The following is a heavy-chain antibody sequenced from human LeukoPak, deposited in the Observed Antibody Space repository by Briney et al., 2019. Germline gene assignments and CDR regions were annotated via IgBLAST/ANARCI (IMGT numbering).Heavy chain of an antibody. V-gene: IGHV4-59*02. J-gene: IGHJ4*02. CDR1: GGSVNNYY. D-gene: IGHD3-3*01. CDR3: AGGTLYGVVTPLQY. Sequence: SETLSLPCTVSGGSVNNYYWNWIRRSPGKGLEWIGYIYYSGSTDYNPSLKSRVTISVDTSKKQFSLKLSSVTAADTAVYYCAGGTLYGVVTPLQYWGQGTPVTVSP. CDR2: IYYSGST.